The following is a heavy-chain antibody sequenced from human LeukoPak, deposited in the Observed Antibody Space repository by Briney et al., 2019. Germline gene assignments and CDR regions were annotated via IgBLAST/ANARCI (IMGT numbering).Heavy chain of an antibody. CDR3: ARDAYDDASES. V-gene: IGHV3-7*01. CDR2: LRPDGRDK. D-gene: IGHD3-3*01. J-gene: IGHJ5*02. CDR1: GFTFSYYW. Sequence: PGGSLRLSCAASGFTFSYYWMTWVRQAPGKRLEWVANLRPDGRDKYYADSVKGRFTISRDNAKNSLYLQMNGLRADDTAIYYCARDAYDDASESWGQGTLVTVSS.